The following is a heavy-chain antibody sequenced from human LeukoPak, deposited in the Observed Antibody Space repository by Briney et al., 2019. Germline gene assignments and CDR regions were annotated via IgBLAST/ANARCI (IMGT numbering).Heavy chain of an antibody. CDR1: GYTFTSYD. D-gene: IGHD2-2*01. CDR2: ISAYNGHT. CDR3: AREGYCNSTSCDKPFDY. J-gene: IGHJ4*02. Sequence: GASVKVSCKASGYTFTSYDITWVRQAPGQGLEWMGWISAYNGHTNYAQKFQGRVTMTTDTSTSTAYMELRSLRSDDTALYYCAREGYCNSTSCDKPFDYWGQGTLVTVSS. V-gene: IGHV1-18*01.